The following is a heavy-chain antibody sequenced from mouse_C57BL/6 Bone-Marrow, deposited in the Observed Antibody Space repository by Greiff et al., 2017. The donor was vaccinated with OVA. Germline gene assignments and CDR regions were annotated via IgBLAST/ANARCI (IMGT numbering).Heavy chain of an antibody. CDR3: ARGGGWWAMDY. Sequence: QVHVKQPGTELVKPGASVKLSCKASGYTFTSYWMHWVKQRPGQGLEWIGNINPSNGGTNYNEKFKSKATLTVDKSSSTAYMQLSSLTSEDSAVYYCARGGGWWAMDYWGQGTSVTVSS. CDR1: GYTFTSYW. CDR2: INPSNGGT. J-gene: IGHJ4*01. D-gene: IGHD1-1*02. V-gene: IGHV1-53*01.